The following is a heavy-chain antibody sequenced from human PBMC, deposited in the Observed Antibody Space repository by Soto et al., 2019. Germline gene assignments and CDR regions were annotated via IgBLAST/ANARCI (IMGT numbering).Heavy chain of an antibody. CDR3: ARELSWGSNWYYYMAV. D-gene: IGHD1-1*01. CDR1: GFILSDCA. CDR2: ISSSSSVI. J-gene: IGHJ6*03. Sequence: EVQLVESGGGLVQPGGSLRLSCATSGFILSDCAMNWVRQAPGKGLEWVSYISSSSSVIDYADSVKGRFTVSRDNARNSLYLQMNSLRAEDTAVYYCARELSWGSNWYYYMAVWGKGPTVPVSS. V-gene: IGHV3-48*01.